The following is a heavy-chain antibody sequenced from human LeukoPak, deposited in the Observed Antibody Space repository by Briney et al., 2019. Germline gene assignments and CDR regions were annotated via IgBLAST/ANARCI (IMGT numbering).Heavy chain of an antibody. V-gene: IGHV3-7*01. J-gene: IGHJ5*02. CDR3: AFPFYANRADNH. CDR1: VFTFSSYW. Sequence: PGGALRLSCAASVFTFSSYWMTWVRRARGKGLEGVANINHDGSDQYYVASVKGRFTISSDNAKRSLYLQINTLRAEDTAVYYCAFPFYANRADNHWGQGTLVTVSS. D-gene: IGHD2/OR15-2a*01. CDR2: INHDGSDQ.